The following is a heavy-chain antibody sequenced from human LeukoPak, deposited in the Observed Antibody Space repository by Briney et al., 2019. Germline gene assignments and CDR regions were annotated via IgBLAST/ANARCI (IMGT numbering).Heavy chain of an antibody. Sequence: GGSLRLSCAASGFTFSSHWMTWVRQAPGKGLEWVSAISGSGGSTYYADSVKGRFTISRDNAKNSLYLQMNSLRAEDTAVYYCARDLMGIAYRGAFYYWGQGTLVTVSS. CDR2: ISGSGGST. J-gene: IGHJ4*02. CDR1: GFTFSSHW. CDR3: ARDLMGIAYRGAFYY. D-gene: IGHD6-13*01. V-gene: IGHV3-21*04.